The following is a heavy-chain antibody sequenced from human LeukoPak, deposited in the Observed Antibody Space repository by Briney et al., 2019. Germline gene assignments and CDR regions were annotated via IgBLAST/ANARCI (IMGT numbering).Heavy chain of an antibody. V-gene: IGHV4-31*03. CDR3: ARAMGGYDFWSGYYPAWFDP. D-gene: IGHD3-3*01. J-gene: IGHJ5*02. CDR2: TYYSGST. CDR1: GGSISSGGYY. Sequence: SETLSLTCTVSGGSISSGGYYWSWIRQHPGKGLEWIGYTYYSGSTYYNPSLKSRVTISVDTSKNQFSLKLSSVTAADTAVYYCARAMGGYDFWSGYYPAWFDPWGQGTLVTVSS.